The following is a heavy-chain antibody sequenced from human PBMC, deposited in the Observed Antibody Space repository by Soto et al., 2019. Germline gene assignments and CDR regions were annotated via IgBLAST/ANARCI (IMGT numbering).Heavy chain of an antibody. CDR2: IYYSGST. CDR1: DDSSRRGTYY. Sequence: SETLSLTCTVTDDSSRRGTYYWSWIRQPPGKGLEWIGYIYYSGSTYYNPSLKSRVTISVDTSKNQFSLKLSSVTAADTALYYCARVPDYWGQGTLVTVSS. J-gene: IGHJ4*02. CDR3: ARVPDY. V-gene: IGHV4-31*03.